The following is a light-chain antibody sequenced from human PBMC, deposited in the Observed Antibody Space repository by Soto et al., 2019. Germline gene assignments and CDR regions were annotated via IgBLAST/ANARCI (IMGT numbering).Light chain of an antibody. CDR1: NSDVGSYNL. CDR2: EVT. Sequence: QSARTEPASVSGSPRQSITISCTGTNSDVGSYNLVSWFQQHPGKAPKLVIYEVTKRPSGVSDRFSGSKSGNTASLTISGLQAEDEADYYCFSYAGDSVYVFGTGTKVTV. CDR3: FSYAGDSVYV. V-gene: IGLV2-23*02. J-gene: IGLJ1*01.